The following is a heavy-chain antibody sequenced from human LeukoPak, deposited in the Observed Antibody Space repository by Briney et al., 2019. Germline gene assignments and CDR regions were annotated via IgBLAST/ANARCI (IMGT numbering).Heavy chain of an antibody. V-gene: IGHV3-30*18. D-gene: IGHD3-10*01. CDR3: AKDQSPLLTYGMDV. Sequence: GRSLRLSCAASGFTFSSYGMHWVREAPGKGLEWVAVISYDGSNKYYADSVKGRFTISRDNSKNTLYLQMNSLRAEDTAVYYCAKDQSPLLTYGMDVWGQGTTVTVSS. CDR1: GFTFSSYG. J-gene: IGHJ6*02. CDR2: ISYDGSNK.